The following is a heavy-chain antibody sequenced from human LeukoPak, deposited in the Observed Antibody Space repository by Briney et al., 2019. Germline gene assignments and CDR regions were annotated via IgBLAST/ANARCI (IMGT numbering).Heavy chain of an antibody. CDR3: ARGLRDAEYFQH. CDR1: GFTFSSYE. Sequence: GGSLRLSCAAPGFTFSSYEMNWVRQAPGKGLEWVSYISSSGSTIYYADSVKGRFTISRDNAKNSLYLQMNSLRAEDTAVYYCARGLRDAEYFQHWGQGTLVTVSS. J-gene: IGHJ1*01. D-gene: IGHD2-21*02. V-gene: IGHV3-48*03. CDR2: ISSSGSTI.